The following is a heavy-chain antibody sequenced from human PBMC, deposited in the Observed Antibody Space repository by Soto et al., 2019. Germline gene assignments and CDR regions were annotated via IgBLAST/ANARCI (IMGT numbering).Heavy chain of an antibody. J-gene: IGHJ5*02. CDR3: VRDGTKTLRDWFDP. V-gene: IGHV4-4*07. D-gene: IGHD1-1*01. CDR1: GASISGFY. Sequence: SETLSLTCTVSGASISGFYWSWSRKSAGKGLEWIGRIYATGTTDYNPSLKSRVMMSVDTSKKQFSLKLRSVTAADTAVYYCVRDGTKTLRDWFDPWGQGISVTVS. CDR2: IYATGTT.